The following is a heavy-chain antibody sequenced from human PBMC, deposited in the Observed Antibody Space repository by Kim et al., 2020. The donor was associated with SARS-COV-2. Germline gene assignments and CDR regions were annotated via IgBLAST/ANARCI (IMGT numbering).Heavy chain of an antibody. J-gene: IGHJ5*02. Sequence: GGSLRLSCAASGFPFSGYWMHWVRQAPGKGLVWVSCISTDGSITRDTDSVKGRFTISRDNAKSTLYLQMNSLRAEDTAVYYCAGPSTYGSAMGFDPWGQGTLLSVSS. V-gene: IGHV3-74*01. CDR1: GFPFSGYW. CDR2: ISTDGSIT. D-gene: IGHD3-10*01. CDR3: AGPSTYGSAMGFDP.